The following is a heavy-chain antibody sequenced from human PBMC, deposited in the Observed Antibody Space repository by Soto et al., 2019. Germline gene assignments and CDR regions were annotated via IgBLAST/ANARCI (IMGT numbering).Heavy chain of an antibody. CDR3: ARDRSYSLDV. J-gene: IGHJ6*02. Sequence: EVQVVESGGGLVQPGGSLKLSCAVSGSTFSNDWMHWVRQAPGKGLVWVSHINSDGSGTNYADSVKGRFTIARDNAKNTVYLQMNSLRAEATAVYYCARDRSYSLDVWGQGTTVTVSS. V-gene: IGHV3-74*01. CDR2: INSDGSGT. CDR1: GSTFSNDW.